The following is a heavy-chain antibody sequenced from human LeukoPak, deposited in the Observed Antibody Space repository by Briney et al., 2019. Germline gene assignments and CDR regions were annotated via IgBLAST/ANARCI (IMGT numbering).Heavy chain of an antibody. V-gene: IGHV3-9*01. Sequence: GRSLRLSCAASGFTFDDYAMHWVRHAPGKGLEWVSGISWNSGSIGYADSVKGRFTISRDNAKNSLYLQMNSLRAEDTALYYCAKGPGIAVAGPLGYWGQGTLVTVSS. CDR3: AKGPGIAVAGPLGY. CDR1: GFTFDDYA. D-gene: IGHD6-19*01. J-gene: IGHJ4*02. CDR2: ISWNSGSI.